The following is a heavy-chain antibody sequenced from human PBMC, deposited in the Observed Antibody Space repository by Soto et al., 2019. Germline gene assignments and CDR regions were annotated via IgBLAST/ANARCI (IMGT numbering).Heavy chain of an antibody. D-gene: IGHD6-19*01. J-gene: IGHJ4*02. V-gene: IGHV3-23*01. CDR2: ISGSGGST. CDR1: GFTFSSYA. CDR3: AKRAAVAGTSNFDY. Sequence: GGSLRLSCAAFGFTFSSYAMSWVRQAPGKGLEWVSTISGSGGSTYYADSMKGRFTISRDKSKNTLYLQMNSLRAEDMAVYYCAKRAAVAGTSNFDYWGQGTLVTVSS.